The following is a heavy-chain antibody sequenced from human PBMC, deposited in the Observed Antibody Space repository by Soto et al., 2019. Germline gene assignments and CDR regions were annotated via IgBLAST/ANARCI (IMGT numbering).Heavy chain of an antibody. Sequence: QVQLVQSGAEVKKPGSSVKVSCKASGGTFSSYAISWVRQAPGQGLEWMGGIIPIFGTANYAQKFQGRVTITADESTSTAYMKLSSLRSEDTAVYYCARALRFLEHDYYYYGMDVWGQGTTVTVSS. CDR2: IIPIFGTA. CDR3: ARALRFLEHDYYYYGMDV. CDR1: GGTFSSYA. V-gene: IGHV1-69*01. J-gene: IGHJ6*02. D-gene: IGHD3-3*01.